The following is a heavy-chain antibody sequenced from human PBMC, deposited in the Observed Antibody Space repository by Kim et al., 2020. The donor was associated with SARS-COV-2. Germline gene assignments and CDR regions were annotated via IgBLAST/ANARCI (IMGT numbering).Heavy chain of an antibody. Sequence: ADSVRGRFTISRDNPKNTLYLQMDSLRVEDTAAYYCAKDVLYVPGRGYFDSWGQGVLVTVSS. J-gene: IGHJ4*02. D-gene: IGHD3-10*01. CDR3: AKDVLYVPGRGYFDS. V-gene: IGHV3-23*01.